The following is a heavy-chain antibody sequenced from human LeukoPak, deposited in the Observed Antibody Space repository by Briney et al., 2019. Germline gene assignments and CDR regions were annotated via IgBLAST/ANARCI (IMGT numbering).Heavy chain of an antibody. V-gene: IGHV3-33*06. CDR1: GFTFSNYG. CDR3: AKDSIEYSRSSGWFDP. CDR2: IWYDGSNK. Sequence: GRSLRLSCVASGFTFSNYGMHWVRQAPGKGLEWVAVIWYDGSNKYYADSVKGRFTISRDNSKNTLYLQMNSLRAEDSAVYYCAKDSIEYSRSSGWFDPWGQGTLVTVSS. D-gene: IGHD6-6*01. J-gene: IGHJ5*02.